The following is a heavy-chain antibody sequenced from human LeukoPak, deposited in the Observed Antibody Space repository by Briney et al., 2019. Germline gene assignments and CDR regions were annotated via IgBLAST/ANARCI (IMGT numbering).Heavy chain of an antibody. J-gene: IGHJ6*02. CDR2: ISGSGGST. V-gene: IGHV3-23*01. Sequence: PGGSLRLSCAASGFTFSSYAMSWVRQAPRKGLEWVSAISGSGGSTYYADSVKGRFTISRDNSKNTLYLQMNSLRAEDTAVYYCAKIGATGTTVRYFDWLPDNYYYYYGMDVWGQGTTVTVSS. CDR3: AKIGATGTTVRYFDWLPDNYYYYYGMDV. CDR1: GFTFSSYA. D-gene: IGHD3-9*01.